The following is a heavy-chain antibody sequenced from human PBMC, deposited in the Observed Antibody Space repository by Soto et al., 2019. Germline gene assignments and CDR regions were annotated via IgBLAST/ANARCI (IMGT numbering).Heavy chain of an antibody. J-gene: IGHJ6*02. CDR1: GGSISSYY. V-gene: IGHV4-59*08. D-gene: IGHD3-10*01. Sequence: QVPLQESGPGLVKPSETLSLSCTVSGGSISSYYWSWIRQTPGKGLEWIGYVHDSWGPNYNPSLKSQVAISLDTSTSQFSLKLTSVTATDTAVYYCARQGFGELHGLVDVWGQGTTVTVSS. CDR2: VHDSWGP. CDR3: ARQGFGELHGLVDV.